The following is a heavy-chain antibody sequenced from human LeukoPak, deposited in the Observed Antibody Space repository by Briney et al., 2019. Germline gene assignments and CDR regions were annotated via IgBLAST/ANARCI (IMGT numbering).Heavy chain of an antibody. CDR2: IYTSGST. CDR3: ARDYYDFWSGYLGYFDY. Sequence: SSETLSLTCTVSGGSISSYYWSWIRQPAGKGLEWIGRIYTSGSTNYNPSLKSRVTMSVDTSKNQFSLKLSSVTAADTAVYYCARDYYDFWSGYLGYFDYWGQGTLVTVSS. V-gene: IGHV4-4*07. CDR1: GGSISSYY. J-gene: IGHJ4*02. D-gene: IGHD3-3*01.